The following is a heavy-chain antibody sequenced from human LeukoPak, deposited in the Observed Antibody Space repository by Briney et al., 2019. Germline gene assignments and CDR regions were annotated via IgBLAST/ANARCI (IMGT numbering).Heavy chain of an antibody. CDR1: GFTFSSYS. V-gene: IGHV3-21*01. Sequence: GGSLRVSCAASGFTFSSYSMNWVRQAPGNGLEWVSSISSSSSYIYYADSVKGRFTISRDNAKNSLYLQMNSLRAEDTAVYYCARDALRWLQLVNWFDPWGQGTLVTVSS. J-gene: IGHJ5*02. D-gene: IGHD5-24*01. CDR2: ISSSSSYI. CDR3: ARDALRWLQLVNWFDP.